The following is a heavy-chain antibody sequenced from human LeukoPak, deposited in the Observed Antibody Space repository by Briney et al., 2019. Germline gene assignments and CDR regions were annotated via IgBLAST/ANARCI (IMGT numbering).Heavy chain of an antibody. V-gene: IGHV4-59*01. CDR2: IYYSGST. J-gene: IGHJ6*02. CDR3: ARAMTKAYYYGMDV. CDR1: GGSISSYY. D-gene: IGHD3-22*01. Sequence: SETLSLTCTVSGGSISSYYWSWIRQPPGKGLERIGYIYYSGSTNYNPSLKSRVTISVDTSKNQFSLKLSSVTAADTAVYYCARAMTKAYYYGMDVWGQGTTVTVSS.